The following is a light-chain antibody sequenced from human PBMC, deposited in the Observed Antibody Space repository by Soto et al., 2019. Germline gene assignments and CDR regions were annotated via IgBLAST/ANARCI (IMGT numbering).Light chain of an antibody. Sequence: QSVLTQPPSASGTPGQTVTISCSGGRTNIGSNTVNWYLQLPGAAPKVLIQNNNQRPSGVPDRFSGSKSGTSASLAISGLQSGDEADYYCGAWDDILNGYVFGFGTKVTVL. CDR1: RTNIGSNT. CDR3: GAWDDILNGYV. J-gene: IGLJ1*01. CDR2: NNN. V-gene: IGLV1-44*01.